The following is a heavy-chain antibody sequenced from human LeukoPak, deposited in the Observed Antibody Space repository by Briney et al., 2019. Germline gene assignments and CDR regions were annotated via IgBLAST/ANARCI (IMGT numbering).Heavy chain of an antibody. CDR1: GYTFTGSY. CDR2: INPNSGGT. V-gene: IGHV1-2*02. CDR3: ARETGYRSGGRCYFIY. D-gene: IGHD2-15*01. J-gene: IGHJ4*02. Sequence: ASVKVSCKASGYTFTGSYIHWVRQAPGQGLEWMGWINPNSGGTSSAQKFQGRVTMTRDTSVSTAYMELSRLRSDDTALYYCARETGYRSGGRCYFIYWGQGTLVTVSS.